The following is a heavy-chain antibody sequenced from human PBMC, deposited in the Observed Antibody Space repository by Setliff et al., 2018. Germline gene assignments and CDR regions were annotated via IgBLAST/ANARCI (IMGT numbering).Heavy chain of an antibody. CDR3: SRLVRYCTTTTCQRASGGEF. D-gene: IGHD2-2*01. J-gene: IGHJ4*02. CDR2: ISAYSGNT. CDR1: GYTFTNYG. Sequence: ASVKVSCKASGYTFTNYGINWVRQGPGQGLEWMGWISAYSGNTYYAQKLHDRVTLTTDTSTSTAYLELRSLGTDDTAVYYCSRLVRYCTTTTCQRASGGEFWGQGTLVTVS. V-gene: IGHV1-18*01.